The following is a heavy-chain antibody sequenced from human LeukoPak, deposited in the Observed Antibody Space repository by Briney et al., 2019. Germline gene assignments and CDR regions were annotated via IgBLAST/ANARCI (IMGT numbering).Heavy chain of an antibody. J-gene: IGHJ6*02. D-gene: IGHD4-17*01. CDR2: INPNSGGT. CDR1: GYTFTGYY. Sequence: GASVKVSCKASGYTFTGYYMHWVRQAPGQGLEWMGWINPNSGGTNYAQKFQGRVTMTRDTSISTAYMELSRLRSDDTAVYYCARAGLGVTTFGYYYYYYGMDVWGQGTTVTVSS. CDR3: ARAGLGVTTFGYYYYYYGMDV. V-gene: IGHV1-2*02.